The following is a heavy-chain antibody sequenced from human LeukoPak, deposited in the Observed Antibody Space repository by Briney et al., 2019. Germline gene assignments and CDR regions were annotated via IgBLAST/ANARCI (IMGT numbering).Heavy chain of an antibody. CDR3: ARGGFLNSFDP. Sequence: GGSLRLSCAASGFTFSSYVMSWVRLAPGKGLEWVSAISSSGGSTYYADSVKGRFTISRDNSKNTLYLQMNSLRAEDTAVYYCARGGFLNSFDPWGQGTLVTVSS. J-gene: IGHJ5*02. CDR2: ISSSGGST. CDR1: GFTFSSYV. V-gene: IGHV3-23*01. D-gene: IGHD3-10*01.